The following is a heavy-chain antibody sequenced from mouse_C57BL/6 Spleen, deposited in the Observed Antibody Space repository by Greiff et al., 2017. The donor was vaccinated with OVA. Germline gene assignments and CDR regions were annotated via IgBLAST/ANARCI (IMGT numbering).Heavy chain of an antibody. J-gene: IGHJ4*01. V-gene: IGHV1-15*01. Sequence: QVQLKQSGAELVRPGASVTLSCKASGYTFTDYEMHWVKQTPVHGLEWIGAIDPETGGTAYNQKFKGKAILTADKSSSTAYMELRSLTSEDSAVYYCTRPTVVPSRAMDYWGQGTSVTVSS. CDR3: TRPTVVPSRAMDY. CDR1: GYTFTDYE. D-gene: IGHD1-1*01. CDR2: IDPETGGT.